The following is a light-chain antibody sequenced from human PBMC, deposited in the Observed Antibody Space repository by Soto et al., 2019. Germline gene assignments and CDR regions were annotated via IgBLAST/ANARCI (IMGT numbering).Light chain of an antibody. V-gene: IGKV3-20*01. J-gene: IGKJ4*01. CDR2: DAS. CDR3: QKYGSSPLN. Sequence: PGERASLSCRASQSISGRDLAWDQQKPGQAPRLLIYDASSRATGIPDRFSGSGSVTDFILTISRLEPDDFAVYCFQKYGSSPLNFGGGTTVEIK. CDR1: QSISGRD.